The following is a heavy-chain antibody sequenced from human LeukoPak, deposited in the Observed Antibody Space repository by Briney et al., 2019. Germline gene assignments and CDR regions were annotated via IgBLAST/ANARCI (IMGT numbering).Heavy chain of an antibody. CDR2: IYYSGST. J-gene: IGHJ4*02. D-gene: IGHD5-12*01. V-gene: IGHV4-31*03. CDR1: GGSISSGGYY. CDR3: ARVGYSGYGLFDY. Sequence: SQTLSLTCTVSGGSISSGGYYWSWLRQHPGKGLEWIGYIYYSGSTYYNPSLKSRVTISVDTSKNQFSLKLSSVTAADTAVYYCARVGYSGYGLFDYWGQGTLVTVSS.